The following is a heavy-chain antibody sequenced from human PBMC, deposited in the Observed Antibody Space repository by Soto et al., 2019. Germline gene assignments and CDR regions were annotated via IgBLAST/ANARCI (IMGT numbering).Heavy chain of an antibody. V-gene: IGHV1-2*04. D-gene: IGHD1-26*01. J-gene: IGHJ4*02. CDR1: GYTFTGYY. CDR3: AREDRVGAKGGWRY. Sequence: QVQLVQSGAEVKKPGASVKVSCKASGYTFTGYYMHWVRQAPGQGLEWMGWINPNSGGTNYAQKCQGWVTMTRDTSISTAYMELSRLRSDDTAVYYCAREDRVGAKGGWRYWGQGTLVTVSS. CDR2: INPNSGGT.